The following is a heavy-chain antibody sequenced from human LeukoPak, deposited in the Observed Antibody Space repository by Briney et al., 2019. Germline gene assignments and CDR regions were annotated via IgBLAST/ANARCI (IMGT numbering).Heavy chain of an antibody. Sequence: PGGSLRLSCAASGFTFSSYWMHWVRQAPGKGLVWVSRINSDGSNTNYADSVKGRFTISRDNAKNTLYLQMNSLRAEDTAVYYCARAPGPPNYYFDYWGQGTLVTVSS. D-gene: IGHD1-1*01. CDR1: GFTFSSYW. J-gene: IGHJ4*02. CDR2: INSDGSNT. V-gene: IGHV3-74*01. CDR3: ARAPGPPNYYFDY.